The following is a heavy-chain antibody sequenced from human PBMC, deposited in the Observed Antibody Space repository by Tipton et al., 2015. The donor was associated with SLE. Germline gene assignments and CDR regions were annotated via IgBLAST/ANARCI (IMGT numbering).Heavy chain of an antibody. Sequence: GLVKPSETLSLTCIVSGDSISSDFWTWIRQPPGKGLEWVGSVFYSGITYYNESLKSRLSISVETSKNEFSLKLNSLTAADTAIYYCAREGSSTVLGVASNWFDPWGQGTLVTVSS. D-gene: IGHD6-19*01. V-gene: IGHV4-59*12. CDR3: AREGSSTVLGVASNWFDP. CDR1: GDSISSDF. CDR2: VFYSGIT. J-gene: IGHJ5*02.